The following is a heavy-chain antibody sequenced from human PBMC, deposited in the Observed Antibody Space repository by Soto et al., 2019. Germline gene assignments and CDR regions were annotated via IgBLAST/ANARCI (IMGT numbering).Heavy chain of an antibody. J-gene: IGHJ4*02. CDR1: GGTFSSYA. D-gene: IGHD6-6*01. V-gene: IGHV1-69*13. Sequence: SVKVSCKASGGTFSSYAISWVRQAPGQGLEWMGGIIPIFGTANYAQKFQGRVTITADESTSTAYMELSSLRSEDTAVYYCARDLAYSSSSTDYWGPGTLVTVSS. CDR2: IIPIFGTA. CDR3: ARDLAYSSSSTDY.